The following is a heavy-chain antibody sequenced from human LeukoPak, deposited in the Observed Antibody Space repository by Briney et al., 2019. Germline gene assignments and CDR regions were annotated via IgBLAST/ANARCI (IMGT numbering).Heavy chain of an antibody. D-gene: IGHD3-10*01. V-gene: IGHV4-59*08. CDR3: TRHLDYYGSGSYEY. CDR2: IHYSGST. CDR1: GGSISGFY. Sequence: SETLSLTCTVSGGSISGFYWSWIRQPPGNGLEWIGYIHYSGSTDYNPSLKSRVTISVDTSKNQFSLKLSSVTAADTAVYYCTRHLDYYGSGSYEYWGQGTLVIVSS. J-gene: IGHJ4*02.